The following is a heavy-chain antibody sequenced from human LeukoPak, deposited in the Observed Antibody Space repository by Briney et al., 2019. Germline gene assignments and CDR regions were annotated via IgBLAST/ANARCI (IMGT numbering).Heavy chain of an antibody. V-gene: IGHV3-23*01. Sequence: GGSLRLSCAVSGITLSNYGMTWVRQAPGKGLEWVAGISDTGGRTNYADSVKGRVTISRDNPKNTLYLQMNSLRAEDTAVYFCAKRGVVIRVILVGFHKEAYYFDSWGQGALVTVSS. CDR1: GITLSNYG. D-gene: IGHD3-22*01. J-gene: IGHJ4*02. CDR2: ISDTGGRT. CDR3: AKRGVVIRVILVGFHKEAYYFDS.